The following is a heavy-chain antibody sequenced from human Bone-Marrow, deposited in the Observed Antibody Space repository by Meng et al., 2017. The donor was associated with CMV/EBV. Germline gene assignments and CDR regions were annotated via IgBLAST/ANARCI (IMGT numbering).Heavy chain of an antibody. CDR1: GGSISSSNW. CDR2: IYHRGSS. J-gene: IGHJ6*02. D-gene: IGHD3-3*01. CDR3: ATCDCWSGSYGMDV. V-gene: IGHV4-4*02. Sequence: SETLSLTCAVPGGSISSSNWGSWVRQPPGKGLGWIGEIYHRGSSNYNPSLKSRVTISVDKSKNQFSLKLRSVTAADTAVYYCATCDCWSGSYGMDVWGQGTTVTVSS.